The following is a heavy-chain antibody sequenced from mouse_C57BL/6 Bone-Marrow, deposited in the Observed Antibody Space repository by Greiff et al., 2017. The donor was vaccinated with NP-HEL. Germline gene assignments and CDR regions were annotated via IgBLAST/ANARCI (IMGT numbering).Heavy chain of an antibody. V-gene: IGHV5-6*01. J-gene: IGHJ3*01. D-gene: IGHD2-4*01. CDR1: GFTFSSYG. Sequence: VQLQQSGGDLVKPGGSLKLSCAASGFTFSSYGMSWVRQTPDKRLEWVATISSGGSYTYYPDSVKGRFTLSRDNAKNTLYLQKSSLKSEDTAMYYCASPYDYDVAWFAYWGQGTLVTVSA. CDR3: ASPYDYDVAWFAY. CDR2: ISSGGSYT.